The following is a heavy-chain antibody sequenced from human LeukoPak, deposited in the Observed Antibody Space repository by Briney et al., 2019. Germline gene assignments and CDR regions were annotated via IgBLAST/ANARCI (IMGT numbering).Heavy chain of an antibody. J-gene: IGHJ4*02. CDR3: ARGRYCSSTSCYVPSPHFDY. Sequence: ASVKVSCKASGGTFSSYAISWVRQAPGQGLEWMGGIIPIFGTANYAQTFQGRVTITADESTSTAYMELSSLRSEDTAVYYCARGRYCSSTSCYVPSPHFDYWGQGTLVTVSA. V-gene: IGHV1-69*01. D-gene: IGHD2-2*01. CDR2: IIPIFGTA. CDR1: GGTFSSYA.